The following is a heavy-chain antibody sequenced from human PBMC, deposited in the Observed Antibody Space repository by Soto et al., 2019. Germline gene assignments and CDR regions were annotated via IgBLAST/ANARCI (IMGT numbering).Heavy chain of an antibody. V-gene: IGHV4-61*01. CDR1: GASVNSGSYY. D-gene: IGHD4-4*01. CDR2: VYYSGST. CDR3: ARESEMTTTRGGFDY. J-gene: IGHJ4*02. Sequence: NPSETLSLTCTVSGASVNSGSYYWSWIRQPLGKGLEWIGYVYYSGSTHYIPSLKSRVTISLDTSKNQFSLKLSSVTAADTAVYYCARESEMTTTRGGFDYWGQGTLVTVSS.